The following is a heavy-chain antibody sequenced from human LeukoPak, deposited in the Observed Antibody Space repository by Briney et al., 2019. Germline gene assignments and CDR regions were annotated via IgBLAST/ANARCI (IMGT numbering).Heavy chain of an antibody. Sequence: PGGSLSLSCPPSGFTFSIYGMHWVRQAPGKGREWVTVIWNDGSKKNYADSVKGRFTISRDNSKNTLHLQMNSLRVEDTAIYYCARDLQGCDYWGQGTQVTVSS. CDR2: IWNDGSKK. CDR3: ARDLQGCDY. CDR1: GFTFSIYG. J-gene: IGHJ4*02. D-gene: IGHD4/OR15-4a*01. V-gene: IGHV3-33*01.